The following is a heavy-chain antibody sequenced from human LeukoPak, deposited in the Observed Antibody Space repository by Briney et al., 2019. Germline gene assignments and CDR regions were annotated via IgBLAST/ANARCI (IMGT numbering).Heavy chain of an antibody. V-gene: IGHV3-21*04. CDR3: AKVEGASKASVY. CDR1: GFTFRTYW. J-gene: IGHJ4*02. CDR2: ISSSSSYI. Sequence: GGSLRLSCAASGFTFRTYWMSWVRQAPGKGLEWVSSISSSSSYIYYADSVKGRFTISRDNSKNTLYLQMYSLRAEDTAVYYCAKVEGASKASVYWGQGALVTVSS. D-gene: IGHD1-1*01.